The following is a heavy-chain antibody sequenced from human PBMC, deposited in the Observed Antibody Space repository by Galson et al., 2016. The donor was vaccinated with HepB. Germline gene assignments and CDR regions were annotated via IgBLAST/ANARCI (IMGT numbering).Heavy chain of an antibody. CDR2: IWSDGSNK. CDR3: AREGHLWLACFDN. CDR1: GFTFSIYA. J-gene: IGHJ4*02. D-gene: IGHD5-18*01. V-gene: IGHV3-33*08. Sequence: SLRLSCAASGFTFSIYAIHWVRQAPGKGLEWVAGIWSDGSNKYYADSVKGRFTISRDNSKNTLYLQMNSLRAEDTAVYYCAREGHLWLACFDNWGQGTLVTVSS.